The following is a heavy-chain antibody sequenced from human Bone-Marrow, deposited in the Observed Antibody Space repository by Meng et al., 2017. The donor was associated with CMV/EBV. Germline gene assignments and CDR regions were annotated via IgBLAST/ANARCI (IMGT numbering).Heavy chain of an antibody. Sequence: ASVKVSCKPSGYTFTAYYMHWLRQAPGQGPEWMGWINPNSGVTNYAQKFQGRVTMSWGTSISAAYMELRRLRSDDTAVYYCARKGGPFRYGIDVWGQGTTVTGSS. J-gene: IGHJ6*01. D-gene: IGHD3-16*01. CDR1: GYTFTAYY. CDR2: INPNSGVT. CDR3: ARKGGPFRYGIDV. V-gene: IGHV1-2*02.